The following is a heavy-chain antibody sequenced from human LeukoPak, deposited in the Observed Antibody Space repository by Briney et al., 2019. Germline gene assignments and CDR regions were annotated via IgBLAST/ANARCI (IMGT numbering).Heavy chain of an antibody. CDR1: GFTFDDYA. V-gene: IGHV3-43*02. D-gene: IGHD5-18*01. CDR2: ISGDGGST. Sequence: PGGSLRLSCAASGFTFDDYAMHWVRQAPGKGLEWVSLISGDGGSTYYADSAKGRFTISRDNSKNSLYLQMNSLRTEDTALYYCAKDIYSYGYGGFDYWGQGTLVTVSS. CDR3: AKDIYSYGYGGFDY. J-gene: IGHJ4*02.